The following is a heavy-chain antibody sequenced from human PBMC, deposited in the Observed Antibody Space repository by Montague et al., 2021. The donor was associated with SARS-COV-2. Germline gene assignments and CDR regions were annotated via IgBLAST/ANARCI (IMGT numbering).Heavy chain of an antibody. CDR3: ARVLGGYCSGGSCYRGWYFDL. V-gene: IGHV4-31*03. CDR1: GGSISSGGYY. J-gene: IGHJ2*01. Sequence: TLSLTCTVSGGSISSGGYYWSWIRQHPGKGLEWIGYIYYSGSTYYNPSLKSRVTISVDTSKNQFSLKLSSVTAADTAVYHCARVLGGYCSGGSCYRGWYFDLWGRGTLVTVSS. CDR2: IYYSGST. D-gene: IGHD2-15*01.